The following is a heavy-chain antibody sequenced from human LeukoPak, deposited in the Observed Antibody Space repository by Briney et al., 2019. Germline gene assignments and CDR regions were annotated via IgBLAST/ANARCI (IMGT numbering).Heavy chain of an antibody. CDR1: GFSLSTSGVG. CDR2: LYWDDDK. J-gene: IGHJ4*02. D-gene: IGHD6-19*01. V-gene: IGHV2-5*02. Sequence: ESGPTLVKPTQTLTLACTFSGFSLSTSGVGVGWIRQPPGKALEWLALLYWDDDKRYSPSLKSRLTITKDTSKNQVVLTMTNMDPVDTATYFCAHKAAVAGLFDYWGQGTLVTVSS. CDR3: AHKAAVAGLFDY.